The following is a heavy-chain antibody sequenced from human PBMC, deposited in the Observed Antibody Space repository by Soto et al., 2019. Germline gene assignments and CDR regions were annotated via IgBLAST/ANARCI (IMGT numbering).Heavy chain of an antibody. CDR2: IYYSGNT. Sequence: SEALSLISTVSGGSTSSDNYWSWIRQPPGKGLEWIGHIYYSGNTDYNPSLKSRLAISIDTSKNQFSLKLSSVTAADTAVYFCAREGGESSDGLYYYDSSGSGALFTVSS. J-gene: IGHJ4*01. CDR3: AREGGESSDGLYYYDS. D-gene: IGHD3-16*01. CDR1: GGSTSSDNY. V-gene: IGHV4-30-4*01.